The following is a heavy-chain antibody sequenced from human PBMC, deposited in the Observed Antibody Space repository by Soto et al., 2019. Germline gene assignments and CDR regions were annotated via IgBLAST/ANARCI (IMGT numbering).Heavy chain of an antibody. CDR2: IYSGGST. CDR3: ARVPTIAASGGYYSSYYGMHV. J-gene: IGHJ6*02. CDR1: GFTVSSNY. D-gene: IGHD6-13*01. Sequence: PGGSLRLSCAASGFTVSSNYMSWVRQAPGKGLEWVSVIYSGGSTYYADSVKGRFTISRDNSKNTLYLQMNSLRAEDTAVYYCARVPTIAASGGYYSSYYGMHVWAKGPRSPSP. V-gene: IGHV3-66*01.